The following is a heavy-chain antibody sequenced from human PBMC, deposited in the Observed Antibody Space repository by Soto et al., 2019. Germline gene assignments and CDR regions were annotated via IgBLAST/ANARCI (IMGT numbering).Heavy chain of an antibody. D-gene: IGHD6-19*01. Sequence: GGSLRLSCAASGFTFDDYAMHWVRQAPGKGLEWVSGISWNSGSIGYADSVKGRFTISRDNAKNSLYLQMNSLRAEDTAWYYCAKDGGYSSGRYGAWGQGTLVTVSS. J-gene: IGHJ5*02. V-gene: IGHV3-9*01. CDR1: GFTFDDYA. CDR2: ISWNSGSI. CDR3: AKDGGYSSGRYGA.